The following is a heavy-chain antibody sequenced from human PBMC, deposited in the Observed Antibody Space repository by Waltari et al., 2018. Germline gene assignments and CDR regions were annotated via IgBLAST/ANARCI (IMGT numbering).Heavy chain of an antibody. D-gene: IGHD3-10*01. J-gene: IGHJ3*02. Sequence: QVQLQESGPGLVKPSQTLSLTCTVSGGSISSGSYYWSWIRQPAGKGLEWIGRIYTSGSTNYNPSLKSRVTISVDTSKNQFSLKLSSVTAADTAVYYCARGKRITMVRGVDAFDIWGQGTMVTVSS. CDR1: GGSISSGSYY. CDR3: ARGKRITMVRGVDAFDI. CDR2: IYTSGST. V-gene: IGHV4-61*02.